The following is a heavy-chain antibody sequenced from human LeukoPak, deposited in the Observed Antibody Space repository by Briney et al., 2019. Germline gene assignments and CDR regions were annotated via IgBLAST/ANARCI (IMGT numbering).Heavy chain of an antibody. CDR1: GFTFSGSA. V-gene: IGHV3-73*01. Sequence: GGSLRLSCAPSGFTFSGSAMHWVRQASGKGLEWVGRIRSKANSYATAYAASVKGRFTISRDDSKNTAYLQMNSLKTEDTAVYYRTRHDNWNYVEDYWGQGTLVTVSS. D-gene: IGHD1-7*01. J-gene: IGHJ4*02. CDR3: TRHDNWNYVEDY. CDR2: IRSKANSYAT.